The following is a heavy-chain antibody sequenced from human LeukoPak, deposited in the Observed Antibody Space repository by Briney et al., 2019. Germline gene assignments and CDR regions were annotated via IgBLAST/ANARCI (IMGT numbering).Heavy chain of an antibody. CDR2: IKKDGSEQ. CDR3: ARLPGYYYYYMDV. J-gene: IGHJ6*03. CDR1: GFTFTNYW. D-gene: IGHD3-10*01. V-gene: IGHV3-7*01. Sequence: PGGSLRLSCAVSGFTFTNYWMSWVRQAPGKGLEWVANIKKDGSEQYYVDSVKGRFTISRDNAKNSVWLQMNSLRVEDTAVYYCARLPGYYYYYMDVWGKGTTVTVSS.